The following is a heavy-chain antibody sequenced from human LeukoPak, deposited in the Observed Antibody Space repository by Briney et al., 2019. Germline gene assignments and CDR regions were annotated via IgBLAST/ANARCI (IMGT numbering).Heavy chain of an antibody. CDR2: ISAYNGNT. D-gene: IGHD4-17*01. CDR1: GYTFTSYG. J-gene: IGHJ4*02. Sequence: ASVKVSCKASGYTFTSYGISWVRQAPGQGLEWMGWISAYNGNTKYAQKLQGRVTMTTDTSTSTAYMELRNLRSDDTAVYYCATPHELYGDLDSWGQGTLVTVSS. CDR3: ATPHELYGDLDS. V-gene: IGHV1-18*01.